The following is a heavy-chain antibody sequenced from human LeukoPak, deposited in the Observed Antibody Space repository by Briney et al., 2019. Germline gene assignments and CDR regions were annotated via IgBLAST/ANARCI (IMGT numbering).Heavy chain of an antibody. CDR3: ARPYYYDSRIDP. CDR1: GGSISSGGYY. CDR2: MYYSGST. V-gene: IGHV4-30-4*08. J-gene: IGHJ5*02. Sequence: SQTLSLTCTVSGGSISSGGYYWSWIRQPPGKGLEWIAYMYYSGSTYYNPSLKSRVTMSADTSKNQLSLKLSSVTAADTAVYYCARPYYYDSRIDPWGQGILVTVSS. D-gene: IGHD3-22*01.